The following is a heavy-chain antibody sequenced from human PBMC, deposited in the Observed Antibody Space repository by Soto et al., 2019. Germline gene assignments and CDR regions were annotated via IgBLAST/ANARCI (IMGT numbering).Heavy chain of an antibody. CDR1: GYTFTSYD. D-gene: IGHD2-21*01. CDR3: ARESALFSYFDY. Sequence: ASVKVSCKASGYTFTSYDINWVRQATGQGLEWMGWMNPNSGNTGYAQKFQGRVTMTRNTSISTAYMELSSLRSEDTAVYYCARESALFSYFDYWGQGTLVTVSS. J-gene: IGHJ4*02. V-gene: IGHV1-8*01. CDR2: MNPNSGNT.